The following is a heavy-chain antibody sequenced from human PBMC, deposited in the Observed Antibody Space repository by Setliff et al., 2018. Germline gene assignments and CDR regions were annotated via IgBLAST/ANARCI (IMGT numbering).Heavy chain of an antibody. CDR2: IYTSGST. V-gene: IGHV4-61*05. J-gene: IGHJ3*02. CDR1: GGSFSTTDYY. CDR3: ARKGISALSGAFDM. Sequence: SETLSLTCAVYGGSFSTTDYYWGWIRQPPGKGLEWIGRIYTSGSTNYNPSLKSRVTMSVDTSKNQFSLKLSSVTAADTAVYYCARKGISALSGAFDMWGQGTMVTVSS. D-gene: IGHD1-26*01.